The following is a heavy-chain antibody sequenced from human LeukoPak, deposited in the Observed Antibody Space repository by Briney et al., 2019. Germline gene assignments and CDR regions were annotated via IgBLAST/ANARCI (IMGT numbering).Heavy chain of an antibody. CDR1: GFTFSDSY. CDR3: ARRNAMDV. CDR2: INSGSTI. V-gene: IGHV3-11*01. J-gene: IGHJ6*02. Sequence: PGGSLRLSCGASGFTFSDSYMSWIRQAPGKGLEWASYINSGSTIYYADSVKGRFTISRDDAKSSLYLQMNSLRAEDTAVYYCARRNAMDVWGQGTTVIVFS.